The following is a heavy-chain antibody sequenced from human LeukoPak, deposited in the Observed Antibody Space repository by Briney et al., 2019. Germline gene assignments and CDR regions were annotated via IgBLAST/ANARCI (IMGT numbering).Heavy chain of an antibody. V-gene: IGHV4-30-4*08. D-gene: IGHD3-10*01. CDR1: GGSISSGDYY. Sequence: SETLSLTCTVSGGSISSGDYYWSWIRQPPGKGLEWIGYIYYSGSTYYNPSLKSRVTISVDTSKNQFSLKLSSVTAADTAVYYCARLTYYTNWFDPWGQGTLVTVSS. CDR2: IYYSGST. J-gene: IGHJ5*02. CDR3: ARLTYYTNWFDP.